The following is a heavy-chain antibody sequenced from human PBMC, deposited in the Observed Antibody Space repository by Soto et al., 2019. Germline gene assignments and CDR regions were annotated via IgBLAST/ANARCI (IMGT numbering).Heavy chain of an antibody. Sequence: QVQLVESGGGVVQPGRSLRLSCAASGFTFSSYGMHWVRQAPGKGLEWVAVISSDGSNKYYADSVQGRFTISRDNSKNTLYLQMNSLRAEDTAVYYCVGGYYFGDYWGQGPLVTVSS. D-gene: IGHD3-22*01. V-gene: IGHV3-30*03. J-gene: IGHJ4*02. CDR1: GFTFSSYG. CDR2: ISSDGSNK. CDR3: VGGYYFGDY.